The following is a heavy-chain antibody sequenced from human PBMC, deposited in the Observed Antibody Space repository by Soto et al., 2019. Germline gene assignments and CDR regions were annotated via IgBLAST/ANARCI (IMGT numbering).Heavy chain of an antibody. CDR3: AKEMGDYYDSSGSWFDP. J-gene: IGHJ5*02. CDR1: GFTFSSYV. Sequence: EVSLLESGGGLVQPGGSLRLSCAASGFTFSSYVMSWVRQAPGKGLEWVSGISGSGDNTYYADSVKGRFTISRDNSKNTLFLQMNSLRAEDTALYFCAKEMGDYYDSSGSWFDPWGQGTLVTVSS. V-gene: IGHV3-23*01. D-gene: IGHD3-22*01. CDR2: ISGSGDNT.